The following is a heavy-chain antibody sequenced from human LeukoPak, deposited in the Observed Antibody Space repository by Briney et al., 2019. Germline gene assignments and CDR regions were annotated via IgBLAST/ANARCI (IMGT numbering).Heavy chain of an antibody. CDR3: ASYHNGSGNYYATSYNFDY. CDR1: GFTFSNYA. D-gene: IGHD3-10*01. CDR2: ISYDGNNK. Sequence: PGGSQRLFCAASGFTFSNYAIHWVRHAPGKGLEWVAIISYDGNNKHYAGYEKGRFTIARDNSKNTLYLQMHSLRAKDTAEYYCASYHNGSGNYYATSYNFDYWGQGTLVTVSS. V-gene: IGHV3-30*04. J-gene: IGHJ4*02.